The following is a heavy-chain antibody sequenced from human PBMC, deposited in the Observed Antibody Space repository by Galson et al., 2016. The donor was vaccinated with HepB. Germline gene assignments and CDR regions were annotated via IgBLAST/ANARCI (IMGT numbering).Heavy chain of an antibody. CDR3: ARTGSAGGY. Sequence: TLSLTCTVSSGSISSGNYYWSWIRQPPGKGLEWMGYIQYSGSTFYNPSLESRVTMSLDTWKKEFSLNRRSVTAADTAFYYCARTGSAGGYWGQGTLVTVSS. J-gene: IGHJ4*02. CDR1: SGSISSGNYY. D-gene: IGHD1-14*01. CDR2: IQYSGST. V-gene: IGHV4-30-4*01.